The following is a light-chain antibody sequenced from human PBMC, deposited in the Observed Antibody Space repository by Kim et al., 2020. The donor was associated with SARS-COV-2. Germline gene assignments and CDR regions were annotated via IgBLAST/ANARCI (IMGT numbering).Light chain of an antibody. J-gene: IGLJ2*01. CDR2: DVS. CDR3: CSYAGNYVI. V-gene: IGLV2-11*02. Sequence: QSALTQPNSVSGSPGQSVTISCTGTSSDVGGYNYVSWYQKNPGKAPKLMIYDVSERPSGVPDRFSGSKTGNTASLTVSGLQAEDEADYYCCSYAGNYVIFDEGTQLTVL. CDR1: SSDVGGYNY.